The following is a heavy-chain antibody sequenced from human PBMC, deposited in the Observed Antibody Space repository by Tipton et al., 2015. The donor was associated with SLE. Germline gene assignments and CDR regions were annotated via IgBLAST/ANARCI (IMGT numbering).Heavy chain of an antibody. CDR1: GVSIGSGGYY. Sequence: TLSLTCTVSGVSIGSGGYYWSWIRQHPGQGLEYIGYIYYSGTSYCIPSLKSRVMISVDTSKNEFSLRLSPVTAADTAVYYCARSTNQNWFDPWGQGTLVTVSS. D-gene: IGHD2-2*01. CDR3: ARSTNQNWFDP. J-gene: IGHJ5*02. CDR2: IYYSGTS. V-gene: IGHV4-31*03.